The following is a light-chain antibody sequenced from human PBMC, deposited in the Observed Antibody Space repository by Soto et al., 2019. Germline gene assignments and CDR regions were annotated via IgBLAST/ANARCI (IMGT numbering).Light chain of an antibody. CDR2: EVS. J-gene: IGLJ1*01. V-gene: IGLV2-18*02. Sequence: SALTQPPSVSGSLGQSVTISCTGTSSDFSTYSSVSWYQQPPGTLPKLIIYEVSNRPSGVPDRFSGSRSGNTASLTISGLQAEDEADYYCSSYRISNTSVFGTGTKVTVL. CDR3: SSYRISNTSV. CDR1: SSDFSTYSS.